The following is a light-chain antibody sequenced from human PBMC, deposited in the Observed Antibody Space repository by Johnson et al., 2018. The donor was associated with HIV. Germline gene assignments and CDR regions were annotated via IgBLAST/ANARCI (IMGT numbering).Light chain of an antibody. V-gene: IGLV1-51*01. CDR1: SSNIGNNY. CDR3: GTWDSSLTTSYV. CDR2: DNN. Sequence: QSVLTQPPSVSAAPGQKVTISCSGSSSNIGNNYVSWYQQLPGTAPKLLIYDNNTRPSGIPDRFSGSKSGPSATLGITGLQTGDEADYYCGTWDSSLTTSYVFGTGTKVSVV. J-gene: IGLJ1*01.